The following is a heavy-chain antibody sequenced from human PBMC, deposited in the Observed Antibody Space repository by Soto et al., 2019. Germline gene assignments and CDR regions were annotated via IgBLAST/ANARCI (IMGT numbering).Heavy chain of an antibody. CDR1: GGTFSRFA. CDR3: ARDGTLYDTSGYYYLY. J-gene: IGHJ4*02. CDR2: IIPMFGKA. D-gene: IGHD3-22*01. V-gene: IGHV1-69*13. Sequence: ASVKVSCKASGGTFSRFAISWVRRAPGQGLEWMGGIIPMFGKANYAQKFQGRVSITADESTSTGYMELRSLRSEDTAVYYCARDGTLYDTSGYYYLYWGQGTLVTVSS.